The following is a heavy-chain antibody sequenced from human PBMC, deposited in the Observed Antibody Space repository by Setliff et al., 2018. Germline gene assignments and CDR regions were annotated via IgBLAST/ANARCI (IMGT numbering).Heavy chain of an antibody. V-gene: IGHV4-38-2*01. Sequence: SETLSLTCAVSGYSISSGYYWGWIRQPPGKGLEWIGSIYHSGSTYYNPSLKSRVTISVDTSKNQFSLKLSAVTAADTALYYCTVYNTGSSKDHYWGQGTPVTVSS. CDR2: IYHSGST. CDR3: TVYNTGSSKDHY. J-gene: IGHJ4*02. D-gene: IGHD2-8*02. CDR1: GYSISSGYY.